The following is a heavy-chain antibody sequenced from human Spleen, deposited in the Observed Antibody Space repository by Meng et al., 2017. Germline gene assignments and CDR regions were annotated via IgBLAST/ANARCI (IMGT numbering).Heavy chain of an antibody. CDR2: INTDGSST. V-gene: IGHV3-74*02. CDR1: GFTFSIYW. CDR3: ARFTPFDY. J-gene: IGHJ4*02. Sequence: VQLVGSGGGLVNPGGSLRLSCTASGFTFSIYWMHWVRQAPGKGPVWVSRINTDGSSTDYADSVKGRFTISRDNAKNTLYLQMNSLRAEDTAMYYCARFTPFDYWGQGTLVTVSS.